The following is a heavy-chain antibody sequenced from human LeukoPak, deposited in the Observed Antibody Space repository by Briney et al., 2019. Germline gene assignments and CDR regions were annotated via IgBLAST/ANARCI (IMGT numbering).Heavy chain of an antibody. J-gene: IGHJ4*02. CDR2: IIPIFGTA. Sequence: SVKVSCKASGGTFSSYAISWVRQAPGQGLEWMGGIIPIFGTANYAQKFQGRVTITADKSTSTAYMELSSLRSEDTAVYYCARVTMVRGVHGYYFDYWGQGTLVTVSS. CDR3: ARVTMVRGVHGYYFDY. CDR1: GGTFSSYA. V-gene: IGHV1-69*06. D-gene: IGHD3-10*01.